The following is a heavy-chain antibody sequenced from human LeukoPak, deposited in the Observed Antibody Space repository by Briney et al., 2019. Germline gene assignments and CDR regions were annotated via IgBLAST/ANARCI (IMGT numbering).Heavy chain of an antibody. V-gene: IGHV4-59*01. Sequence: KPSETLSLTCTVSGGSISSYYWSWIRQPPGKGLEWIGYIYYSGSTNYNPSLKSRVTISVDTSENQFSLKLSSVTAADTAVYYCARHKVLRYFDWLLPTAGYYGMDVWGKGTTVTVSS. J-gene: IGHJ6*04. CDR3: ARHKVLRYFDWLLPTAGYYGMDV. D-gene: IGHD3-9*01. CDR2: IYYSGST. CDR1: GGSISSYY.